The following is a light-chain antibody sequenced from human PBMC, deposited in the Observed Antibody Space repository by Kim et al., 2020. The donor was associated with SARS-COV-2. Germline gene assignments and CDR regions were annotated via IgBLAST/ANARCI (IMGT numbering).Light chain of an antibody. CDR3: QQYKNWLRT. V-gene: IGKV3-15*01. J-gene: IGKJ1*01. CDR2: DAS. Sequence: VSPGEGATLSCRASQRVGSKLAWYQQKPGQAPRLLIYDASTRATGIPDRFSASGSGTEFALTITRLQSEDFAVYYCQQYKNWLRTFGQGTKVDIK. CDR1: QRVGSK.